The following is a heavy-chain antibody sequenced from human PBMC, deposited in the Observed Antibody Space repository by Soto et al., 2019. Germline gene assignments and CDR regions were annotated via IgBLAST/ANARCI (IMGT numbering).Heavy chain of an antibody. D-gene: IGHD3-22*01. J-gene: IGHJ3*02. CDR3: AGDGYYYDSSGYHVDAFDI. CDR1: GGSISSSSYY. Sequence: QLQLQESGPGLVKPSETLSLTCTVSGGSISSSSYYWGWIRQPPGKGLEWIGSIYYSGSTYHNPSLKRRATIAVDTSKNQFSVKLSSVTAADTAVYYCAGDGYYYDSSGYHVDAFDIWGQGTMVTVSS. CDR2: IYYSGST. V-gene: IGHV4-39*01.